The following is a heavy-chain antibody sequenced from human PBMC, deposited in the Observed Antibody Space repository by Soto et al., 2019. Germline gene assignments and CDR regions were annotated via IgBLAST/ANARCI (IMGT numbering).Heavy chain of an antibody. CDR3: ARVATVTGLFDY. CDR1: GFTFSDYY. V-gene: IGHV3-11*06. Sequence: GGSLRLSCAASGFTFSDYYMSWIRQAPGKGLEWVSYISSSSSYTNYADSVKGRFTISRDNAKNSLYLQMNSLRAEDTAVYYCARVATVTGLFDYWGQGTLVTVSS. D-gene: IGHD4-17*01. J-gene: IGHJ4*02. CDR2: ISSSSSYT.